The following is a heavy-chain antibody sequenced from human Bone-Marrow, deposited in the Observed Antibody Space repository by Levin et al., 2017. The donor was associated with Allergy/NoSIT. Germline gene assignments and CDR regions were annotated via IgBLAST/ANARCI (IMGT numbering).Heavy chain of an antibody. Sequence: SETLSLTCSVSGGSISSGGYYWSWIRQHPERGLEWIACIYYTGRTAYNPSLKTRITIALNTSQNQLSLQLSSVTAADTAIYSCARDDYFGSGSYAHYWGQGTLVTVSA. CDR3: ARDDYFGSGSYAHY. CDR2: IYYTGRT. J-gene: IGHJ4*02. CDR1: GGSISSGGYY. V-gene: IGHV4-31*03. D-gene: IGHD3-10*01.